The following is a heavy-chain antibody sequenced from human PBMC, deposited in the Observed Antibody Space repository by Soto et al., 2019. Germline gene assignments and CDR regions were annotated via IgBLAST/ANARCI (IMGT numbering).Heavy chain of an antibody. J-gene: IGHJ4*02. CDR2: INHSGGST. CDR3: ARDHSARSMAY. CDR1: GYTFTSYY. D-gene: IGHD1-26*01. Sequence: ASVKVSCKASGYTFTSYYMHWVRQAPGQGLERMGIINHSGGSTRYAQKFQGRVTMTREKSTSKVYMELSSLRPEDTAVYYCARDHSARSMAYWVQGTLVTESS. V-gene: IGHV1-46*01.